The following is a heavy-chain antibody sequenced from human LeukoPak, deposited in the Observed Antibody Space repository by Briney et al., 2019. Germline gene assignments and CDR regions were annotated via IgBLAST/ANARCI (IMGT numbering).Heavy chain of an antibody. CDR3: VHYYGSGSSPHN. Sequence: GGSLRLSCAASGFTFSSYAMSWVRQAPGKGLEWVSAISGSGGSTYYADSVKGRFTISRDNSKNTPYLQMNSLRAEDTAVYYCVHYYGSGSSPHNWGQGTLVTVSS. CDR2: ISGSGGST. CDR1: GFTFSSYA. V-gene: IGHV3-23*01. D-gene: IGHD3-10*01. J-gene: IGHJ4*02.